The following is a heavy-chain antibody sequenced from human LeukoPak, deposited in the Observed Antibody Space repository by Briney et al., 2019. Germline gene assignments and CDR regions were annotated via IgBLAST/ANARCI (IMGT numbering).Heavy chain of an antibody. J-gene: IGHJ4*02. V-gene: IGHV1-2*02. CDR2: INPNSGGT. Sequence: GASVKVSCKASGYTFTGYYMHWVRQAPGQGLEWMGWINPNSGGTNYAQKFQGRVTMTRDTSISTAYMELSRLRSDDTAVYYCTTDHEREPRFDYWGQGTLVTVSS. D-gene: IGHD1-26*01. CDR1: GYTFTGYY. CDR3: TTDHEREPRFDY.